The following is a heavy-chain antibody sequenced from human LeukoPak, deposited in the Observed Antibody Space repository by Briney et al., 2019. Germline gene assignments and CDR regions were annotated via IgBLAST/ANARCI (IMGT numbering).Heavy chain of an antibody. J-gene: IGHJ4*02. V-gene: IGHV4-61*01. CDR1: GGSVSSGSYY. CDR2: IYYSGST. D-gene: IGHD3-3*01. Sequence: KPSETLSLTCTVSGGSVSSGSYYWSWIRQPPGKGLEWIGHIYYSGSTNYNPSLKSRVTISVDTSKNQFSLKLSSVTAADTAVYYCARVPSITIFGVVTPYYFDYWGQGTLVTVSS. CDR3: ARVPSITIFGVVTPYYFDY.